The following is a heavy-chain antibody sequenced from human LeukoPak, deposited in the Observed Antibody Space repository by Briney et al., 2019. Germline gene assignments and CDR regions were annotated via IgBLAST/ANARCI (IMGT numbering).Heavy chain of an antibody. CDR2: ISWNSGSI. CDR1: GFTFDDYA. CDR3: AKAPTPSVTTFWYFDL. Sequence: GRSLRLSCAASGFTFDDYAMHWVRQAPGKGLEWVSGISWNSGSIDYADSVKGRFTISRDNAKNSLYLQMNSLRAEDTALYYCAKAPTPSVTTFWYFDLWGRGTLVTVSS. D-gene: IGHD4-17*01. J-gene: IGHJ2*01. V-gene: IGHV3-9*01.